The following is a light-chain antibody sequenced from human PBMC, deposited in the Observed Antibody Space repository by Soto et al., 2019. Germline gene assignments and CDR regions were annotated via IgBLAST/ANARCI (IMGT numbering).Light chain of an antibody. CDR1: QSINRY. Sequence: DIQMTQSPSSLSASVGDRVTITCRASQSINRYLNWYQQKQGKAPKLLIYAASSLQSGVPSRFRCSGSGTDFTLTISSLQPEDFATYYCQQSYNTLITFGQGTRLEIK. CDR3: QQSYNTLIT. J-gene: IGKJ5*01. V-gene: IGKV1-39*01. CDR2: AAS.